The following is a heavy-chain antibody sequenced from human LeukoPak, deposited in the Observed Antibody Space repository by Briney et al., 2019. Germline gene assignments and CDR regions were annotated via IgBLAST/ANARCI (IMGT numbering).Heavy chain of an antibody. V-gene: IGHV4-59*12. CDR1: GGSMSSYY. J-gene: IGHJ4*02. CDR3: ARDPYVVVTATTDDY. D-gene: IGHD2-21*02. CDR2: IYYSGST. Sequence: SETLSLTCTVSGGSMSSYYWTWIRQPPGKGLEWIGYIYYSGSTNYNPSLKSRVTISVDTSKNQFSLKLSSVTAADTAVYYCARDPYVVVTATTDDYWGQGTLVTVSS.